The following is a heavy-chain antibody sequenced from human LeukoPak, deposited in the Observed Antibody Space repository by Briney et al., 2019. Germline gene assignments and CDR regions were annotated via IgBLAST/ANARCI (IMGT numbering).Heavy chain of an antibody. CDR2: ISAYNGNT. J-gene: IGHJ4*02. CDR1: GYXFTSYG. CDR3: ARTINWNDAIDHSHY. Sequence: ASVKVSCKASGYXFTSYGISWVRQAPGQGLEWMGWISAYNGNTNYAQKLQGRVTLTPAPSTSTAYMKLRSLRSHDTAVYYCARTINWNDAIDHSHYWGQGTLVTVSS. V-gene: IGHV1-18*01. D-gene: IGHD1-20*01.